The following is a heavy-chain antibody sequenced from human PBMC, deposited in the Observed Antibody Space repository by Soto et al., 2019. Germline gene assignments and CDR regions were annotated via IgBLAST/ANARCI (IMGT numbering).Heavy chain of an antibody. V-gene: IGHV1-18*01. CDR1: GYTFTSYG. Sequence: ASVKVSCKASGYTFTSYGISWVRQAPGQGLEWMGWISAYNGNTNYAQKLQGRVTMTTDTSTSTAYMELRSLRSDDTAVYYCAREGELNHYYSYYVMDVWGEGTPVTVSS. CDR2: ISAYNGNT. CDR3: AREGELNHYYSYYVMDV. J-gene: IGHJ6*04. D-gene: IGHD1-26*01.